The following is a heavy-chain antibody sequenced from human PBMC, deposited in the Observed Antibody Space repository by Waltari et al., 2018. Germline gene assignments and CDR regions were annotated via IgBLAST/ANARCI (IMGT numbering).Heavy chain of an antibody. D-gene: IGHD6-19*01. CDR3: ARMVYSSGWLIDY. J-gene: IGHJ4*02. CDR1: GFTVSSNY. V-gene: IGHV3-53*01. Sequence: EVQLVESGGGLIQPGGSLRLSCAASGFTVSSNYMSWVRQAPGKGLEWVSVIYSGGSTYYADSVKGRFTISRDKSKNTLYLQMNSLRAEDTAVYYCARMVYSSGWLIDYWGQGTLVTVSS. CDR2: IYSGGST.